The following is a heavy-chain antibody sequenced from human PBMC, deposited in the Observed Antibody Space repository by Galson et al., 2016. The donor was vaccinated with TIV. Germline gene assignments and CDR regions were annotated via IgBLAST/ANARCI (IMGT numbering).Heavy chain of an antibody. CDR2: INWNGAAT. D-gene: IGHD3-3*01. V-gene: IGHV3-20*04. J-gene: IGHJ3*02. CDR1: GFTFSNYW. CDR3: ARITVGGIWNAIDI. Sequence: SLRLSCAASGFTFSNYWMSWVRQVPGKGLEWVSDINWNGAATGYADSVQGRFTISRDNAKKSVHLQMNSLRVEDTAFYYCARITVGGIWNAIDIWGQGTMVSVSP.